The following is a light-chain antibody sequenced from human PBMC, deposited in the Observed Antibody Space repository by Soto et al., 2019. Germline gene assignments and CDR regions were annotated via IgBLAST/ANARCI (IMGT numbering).Light chain of an antibody. CDR2: DAS. CDR3: QQYGSSTGYT. CDR1: QSVSSSY. Sequence: EIVVTQSPGTLSLSPGERATLSCRASQSVSSSYLAWYQQKPGQAPRLLIYDASSRATGIPDRFSGSGSGTDFTLTIRRLEPEDFAVYYCQQYGSSTGYTFGQGTKLEIK. J-gene: IGKJ2*01. V-gene: IGKV3-20*01.